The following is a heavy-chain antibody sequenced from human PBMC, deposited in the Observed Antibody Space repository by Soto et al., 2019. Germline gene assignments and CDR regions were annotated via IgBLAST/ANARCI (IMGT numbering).Heavy chain of an antibody. D-gene: IGHD2-21*02. CDR2: MYNTGST. J-gene: IGHJ6*02. CDR3: ARDLWGYCGTACYPLDV. V-gene: IGHV4-59*01. Sequence: SETLSLTCTVSGGSISGYYWSWIRQPPGKELEWIGYMYNTGSTVYNPSFKSRVTISVDTSKNQFSLKLNSVTAADTAVYYCARDLWGYCGTACYPLDVWGQGTTVTVSS. CDR1: GGSISGYY.